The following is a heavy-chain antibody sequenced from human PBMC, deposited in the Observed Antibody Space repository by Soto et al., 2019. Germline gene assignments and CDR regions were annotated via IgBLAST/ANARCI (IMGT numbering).Heavy chain of an antibody. CDR1: GYSFSTYL. D-gene: IGHD3-16*01. CDR3: AVWGGEVRGHFEP. Sequence: GESLKISGKASGYSFSTYLVGWVRQVPGKGLEWMATIYPGDSSTLYSPPFQGQVTISADKSTNTVSLQWSSLRASDTGIYYCAVWGGEVRGHFEPWRQLPLVTVSS. CDR2: IYPGDSST. V-gene: IGHV5-51*01. J-gene: IGHJ5*01.